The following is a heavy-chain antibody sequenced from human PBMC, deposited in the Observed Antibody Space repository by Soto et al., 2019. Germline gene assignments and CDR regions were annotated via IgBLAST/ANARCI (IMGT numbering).Heavy chain of an antibody. J-gene: IGHJ4*02. CDR2: IYWDDDT. Sequence: QITLKESGPSLVKPTQTLTLTCTFSGFSLTTTGVGVVWIRQPPGKALECLALIYWDDDTHYSPSLRSMLTVTKYTTTSQVVLTLTNVDPADTGTYFCAHVGGLAPWLYRLDHWGQGTLVTVSS. CDR3: AHVGGLAPWLYRLDH. CDR1: GFSLTTTGVG. V-gene: IGHV2-5*02. D-gene: IGHD3-16*01.